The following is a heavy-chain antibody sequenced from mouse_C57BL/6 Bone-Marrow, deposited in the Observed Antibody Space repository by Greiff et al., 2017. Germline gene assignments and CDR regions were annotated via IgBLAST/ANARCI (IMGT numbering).Heavy chain of an antibody. CDR1: GYSFTDYY. J-gene: IGHJ2*01. CDR3: ARKGTGSFDY. V-gene: IGHV1-26*01. D-gene: IGHD4-1*01. CDR2: INPNNGGT. Sequence: EVQLQQSGPELVKPGASVTISCTASGYSFTDYYMNWVKQRHGKSLVWIEDINPNNGGTSYNQKFKGKTTLTVDKSSSTAYMELRSLTAEDSAVYYCARKGTGSFDYWGQGTTLTVSS.